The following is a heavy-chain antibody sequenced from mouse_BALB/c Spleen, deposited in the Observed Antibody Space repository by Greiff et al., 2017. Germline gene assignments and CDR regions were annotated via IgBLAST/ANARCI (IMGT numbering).Heavy chain of an antibody. V-gene: IGHV5-17*02. D-gene: IGHD5-1-1*01. Sequence: DVKLVESGGGLVQPGGSRKLSCAASGFTFSSFGMHWVRQAPEKGLEWVAYISSGSSTIYYADTVKGRFTISRDNPKNTLFLQMTSLRSEDTAMYYCARGGYHPYYFDYWGQGTTLTVSS. J-gene: IGHJ2*01. CDR1: GFTFSSFG. CDR3: ARGGYHPYYFDY. CDR2: ISSGSSTI.